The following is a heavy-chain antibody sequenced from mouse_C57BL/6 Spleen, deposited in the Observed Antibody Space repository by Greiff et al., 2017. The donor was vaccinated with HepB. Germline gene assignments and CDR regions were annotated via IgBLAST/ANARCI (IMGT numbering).Heavy chain of an antibody. CDR1: GYTFTSYG. V-gene: IGHV1-81*01. CDR3: ARRGGLRSYFDY. CDR2: IYPRSGNT. D-gene: IGHD2-4*01. Sequence: VKLVESGAELARPGASVKLSCKASGYTFTSYGISWVKQRTGQGLEWIGEIYPRSGNTYYNEKFKGKATLTADKSSSTAYMELRSLTSEDSAVYFCARRGGLRSYFDYWGQGTTLTVSS. J-gene: IGHJ2*01.